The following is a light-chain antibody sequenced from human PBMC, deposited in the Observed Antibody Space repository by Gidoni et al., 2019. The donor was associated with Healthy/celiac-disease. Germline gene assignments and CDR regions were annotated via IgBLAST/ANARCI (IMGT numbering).Light chain of an antibody. J-gene: IGKJ5*01. V-gene: IGKV1-27*01. CDR2: AAS. Sequence: DIKTTQSPSSLSASLGDRVTITCRASQGISNYLAWYQQKPGKVPKLLLYAASSLQSGGPSRFSGSRSGTDFTLTISSLQPEDVATYYCQKYNSAPSMTFGQGTRLEIK. CDR3: QKYNSAPSMT. CDR1: QGISNY.